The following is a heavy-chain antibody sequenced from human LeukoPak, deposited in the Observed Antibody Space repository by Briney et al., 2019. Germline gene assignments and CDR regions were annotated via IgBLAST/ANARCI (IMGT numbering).Heavy chain of an antibody. D-gene: IGHD4-17*01. CDR3: ARNHTHEGYGYYFDY. V-gene: IGHV4-39*01. J-gene: IGHJ4*02. CDR1: GGAISSSSYY. CDR2: IYYSGST. Sequence: SETLSLTCTVSGGAISSSSYYWGWIRQPPGKGLEWIGSIYYSGSTSYNPSLKSRVTISVETSKNQFSLKLSSVTAADTAFYYCARNHTHEGYGYYFDYWGQGTLVTVSS.